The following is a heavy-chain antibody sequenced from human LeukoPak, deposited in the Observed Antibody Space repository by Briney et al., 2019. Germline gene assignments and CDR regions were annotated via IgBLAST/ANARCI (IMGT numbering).Heavy chain of an antibody. D-gene: IGHD6-19*01. V-gene: IGHV5-51*01. CDR2: IYPGDSDT. J-gene: IGHJ3*02. CDR1: GSRFTSYW. Sequence: GASLKISCKGSGSRFTSYWIGWVRQLPGKGLEWMGIIYPGDSDTRYSPCFQGQVTIPADKSIGTPSLQWASLKASDTAMYYCARRSRGQQWPNAFDIWGQGTMVTVSS. CDR3: ARRSRGQQWPNAFDI.